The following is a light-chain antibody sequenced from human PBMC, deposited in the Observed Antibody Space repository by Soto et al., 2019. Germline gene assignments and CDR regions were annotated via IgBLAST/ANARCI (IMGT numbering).Light chain of an antibody. CDR1: QSVSSSF. J-gene: IGKJ1*01. V-gene: IGKV3-20*01. CDR2: GAS. CDR3: QQYDSSPWT. Sequence: EMVLTQSPGTLSLSPGERATLSCRASQSVSSSFLAWYQQKPGQAPRLLIYGASTRATCIPDRFSGSGSGTDFTLTISRLEPEDFGVYYCQQYDSSPWTFGQGTKVEIK.